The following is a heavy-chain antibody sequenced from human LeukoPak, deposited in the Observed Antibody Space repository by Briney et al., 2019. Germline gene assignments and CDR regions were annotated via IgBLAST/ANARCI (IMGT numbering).Heavy chain of an antibody. V-gene: IGHV3-74*01. CDR1: GFTFSSYA. D-gene: IGHD3-10*01. CDR3: TRGGVDY. Sequence: GGSLRLSCAASGFTFSSYAMHWVRQAPGKGLVWVSRINSDGSTTTYADSVKGRFTISRDNAKNTLYPQMNSLRAEDTAVYFCTRGGVDYWGQGTLVTVSS. CDR2: INSDGSTT. J-gene: IGHJ4*02.